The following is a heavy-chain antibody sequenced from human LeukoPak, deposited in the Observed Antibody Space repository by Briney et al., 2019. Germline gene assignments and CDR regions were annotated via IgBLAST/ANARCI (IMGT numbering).Heavy chain of an antibody. CDR2: IYHSGST. CDR1: GGSISSGGYS. J-gene: IGHJ4*02. V-gene: IGHV4-30-2*01. Sequence: NPSETLSLTCAVSGGSISSGGYSWSWIRQPPGKGLEWIGYIYHSGSTYYNPSLKSRVTISVDKSKNQFSLKLSSVTAADTAVYYCARWHSSGWYGGYGYFDYWGQGTLVTVSS. CDR3: ARWHSSGWYGGYGYFDY. D-gene: IGHD6-19*01.